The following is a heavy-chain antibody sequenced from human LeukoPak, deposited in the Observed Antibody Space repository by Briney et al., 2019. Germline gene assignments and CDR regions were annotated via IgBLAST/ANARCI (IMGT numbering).Heavy chain of an antibody. Sequence: PSETLSLTCTVSGGSISSYYWSWIRQPPGKGLEWIGYIYYSGSTNYNPSLKSRVTISVDTSKNQFSLKLSSVTAADTAVYYCARHPRGSGWRPHFHYLGQGTLVTVSS. J-gene: IGHJ4*02. D-gene: IGHD6-25*01. CDR1: GGSISSYY. V-gene: IGHV4-59*08. CDR3: ARHPRGSGWRPHFHY. CDR2: IYYSGST.